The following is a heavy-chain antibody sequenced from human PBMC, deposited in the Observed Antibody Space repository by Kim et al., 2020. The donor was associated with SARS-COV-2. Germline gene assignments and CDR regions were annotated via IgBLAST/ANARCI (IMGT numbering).Heavy chain of an antibody. CDR1: GGSISSYY. J-gene: IGHJ5*02. CDR3: ARVGWEGSDFSSCFDP. CDR2: IYYSGST. V-gene: IGHV4-59*01. D-gene: IGHD3-3*01. Sequence: SETLSLTCTVSGGSISSYYWSWIRQPPGKGLEWIGDIYYSGSTNYNPSLKSRVTISLDTTNNQFSLKLSSVTAADTAVYYCARVGWEGSDFSSCFDPWGQGTLVTVSS.